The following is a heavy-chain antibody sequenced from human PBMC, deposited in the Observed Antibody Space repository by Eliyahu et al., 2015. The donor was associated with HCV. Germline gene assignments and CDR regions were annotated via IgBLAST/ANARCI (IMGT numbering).Heavy chain of an antibody. CDR2: INSDGSST. D-gene: IGHD6-13*01. V-gene: IGHV3-74*01. J-gene: IGHJ5*02. Sequence: EVQLVESGGGLVQPGGXLRLSCXASXFXXSSYWMHWVRQAPGKGLVWVSRINSDGSSTSYADSVKGRFTISRDNAKNTLYLQMNSLRAEDTAVYYCARSVAAAGGWFDPWGQGTLVTVSS. CDR3: ARSVAAAGGWFDP. CDR1: XFXXSSYW.